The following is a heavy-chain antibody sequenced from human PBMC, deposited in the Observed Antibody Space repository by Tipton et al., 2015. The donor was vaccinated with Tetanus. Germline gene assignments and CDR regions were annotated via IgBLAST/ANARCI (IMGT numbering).Heavy chain of an antibody. D-gene: IGHD3-10*01. V-gene: IGHV3-13*01. J-gene: IGHJ4*02. Sequence: SLRLSCAASGFTFRRYDMHWVRQVTGKPLEWVAAIGAGGETYYLESVKGRFTISREDAKNSLFLQMNSLRDEDTAVYYCARSLGGGSYFLDNWGQGTLVTVSS. CDR3: ARSLGGGSYFLDN. CDR2: IGAGGET. CDR1: GFTFRRYD.